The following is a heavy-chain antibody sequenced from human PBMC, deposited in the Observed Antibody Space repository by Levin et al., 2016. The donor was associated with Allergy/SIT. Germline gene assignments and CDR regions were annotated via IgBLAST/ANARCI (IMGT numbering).Heavy chain of an antibody. J-gene: IGHJ4*02. CDR1: GYTFTGYY. D-gene: IGHD3-9*01. CDR2: INPNSGGT. Sequence: ASVKVSCKASGYTFTGYYMHWVRQAPGQGLEWMGWINPNSGGTNYAQKFQGRVTMTRDTSISTAYMELSRLRSDDTAVYYCARGGLTGYYPEGFDYWGQGTLVTVSS. V-gene: IGHV1-2*02. CDR3: ARGGLTGYYPEGFDY.